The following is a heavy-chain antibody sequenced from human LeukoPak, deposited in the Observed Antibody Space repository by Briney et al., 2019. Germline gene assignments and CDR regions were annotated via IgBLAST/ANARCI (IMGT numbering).Heavy chain of an antibody. V-gene: IGHV3-74*01. CDR2: INSDGSTT. CDR3: ARDDNWGWGH. CDR1: GFTFSSYW. D-gene: IGHD7-27*01. Sequence: QSGGSLRLSCGASGFTFSSYWMPWVRQAPGKGLVWISRINSDGSTTSYADSVKGRFTISRDNAKNSLYLQMNSLRDEDTAVYYCARDDNWGWGHWGQGTLVSVSS. J-gene: IGHJ4*02.